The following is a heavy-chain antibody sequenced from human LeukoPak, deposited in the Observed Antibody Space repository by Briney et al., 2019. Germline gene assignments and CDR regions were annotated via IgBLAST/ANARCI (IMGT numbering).Heavy chain of an antibody. CDR2: IYYSGST. CDR3: ARAGDCSSTSCSDDAFDI. Sequence: EPSETLSLTCTVSGGSISSYYWSWIRQPPGKGLEWIGYIYYSGSTYYNPSLKSRVTISVDTSKNQFSLKLSSVTAADTAVYYCARAGDCSSTSCSDDAFDIWGQGTMVTVSS. D-gene: IGHD2-2*01. V-gene: IGHV4-59*08. CDR1: GGSISSYY. J-gene: IGHJ3*02.